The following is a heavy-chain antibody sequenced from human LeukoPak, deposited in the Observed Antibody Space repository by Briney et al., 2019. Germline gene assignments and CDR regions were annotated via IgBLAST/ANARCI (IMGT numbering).Heavy chain of an antibody. CDR2: INPNSGGT. CDR1: GYTFIGYY. D-gene: IGHD3-10*01. Sequence: ASVKVSCKASGYTFIGYYMHWVRQAPGQGLEWMGWINPNSGGTNYAQKFQGRVTMTRDTSISTAYMELSRLRSDDTAVYYCARDPPLELWFGEFSLDVWGKGTTVTISS. J-gene: IGHJ6*04. V-gene: IGHV1-2*02. CDR3: ARDPPLELWFGEFSLDV.